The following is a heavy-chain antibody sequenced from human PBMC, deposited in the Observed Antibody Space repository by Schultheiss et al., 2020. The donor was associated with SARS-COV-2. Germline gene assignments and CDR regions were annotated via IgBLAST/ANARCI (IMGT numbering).Heavy chain of an antibody. CDR2: IGTAGDT. D-gene: IGHD6-6*01. V-gene: IGHV3-13*04. CDR3: ARDPSLDHSSSHYP. CDR1: GFTFSSYD. Sequence: GGSLRLSCAASGFTFSSYDMHWVRQATGKGLEWVSAIGTAGDTYYPGSVKGRFTISRENAKNSLYLQMNSLRAEDTAVYYCARDPSLDHSSSHYPWGQGTLVTVSS. J-gene: IGHJ5*02.